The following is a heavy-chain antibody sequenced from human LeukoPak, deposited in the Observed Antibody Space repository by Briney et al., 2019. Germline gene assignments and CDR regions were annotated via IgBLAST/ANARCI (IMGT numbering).Heavy chain of an antibody. CDR3: ARSHCSSTSCYRSGAFDI. CDR1: GYTFTSYY. CDR2: INPSGGST. Sequence: GASVKVSCKASGYTFTSYYMHWVRQAPGQGLEWMGIINPSGGSTSYAQKFQGRVTMTRDMSTSTVYMELSSLRSEDTAVYYCARSHCSSTSCYRSGAFDIWGQGTMVTVSS. V-gene: IGHV1-46*01. J-gene: IGHJ3*02. D-gene: IGHD2-2*02.